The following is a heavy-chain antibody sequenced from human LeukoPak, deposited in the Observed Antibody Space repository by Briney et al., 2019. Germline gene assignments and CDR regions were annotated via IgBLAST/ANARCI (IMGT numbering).Heavy chain of an antibody. Sequence: QVQLQESGPGLVKPSQTLSLTCTVSGGSISSGAYSWSWIRQPPGKGLEWIGYIYHSGSTYYNPSLNSRVTMSLDRSKNQFSLKVNSVTAADTAVYYCAGLTTTAWYFDLWGRGTLVTVSS. D-gene: IGHD1-26*01. V-gene: IGHV4-30-2*01. CDR3: AGLTTTAWYFDL. CDR2: IYHSGST. CDR1: GGSISSGAYS. J-gene: IGHJ2*01.